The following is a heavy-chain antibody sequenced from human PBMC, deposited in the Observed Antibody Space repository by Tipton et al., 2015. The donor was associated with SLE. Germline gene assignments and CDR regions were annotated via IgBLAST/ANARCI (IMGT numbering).Heavy chain of an antibody. Sequence: SLRLSCAASGFTFSDYYMSWIRQAPGKGLEWVSYISSSGSIYYADSVKGRFTISRDNAKNSLYLQMNSLRAEDTALYYCAKDISEAAASGSYPAFDIWGQGTMVTVSS. D-gene: IGHD1-26*01. V-gene: IGHV3-11*01. J-gene: IGHJ3*02. CDR1: GFTFSDYY. CDR2: ISSSGSI. CDR3: AKDISEAAASGSYPAFDI.